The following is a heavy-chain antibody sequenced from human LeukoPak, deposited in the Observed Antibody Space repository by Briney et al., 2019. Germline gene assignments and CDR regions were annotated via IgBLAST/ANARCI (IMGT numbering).Heavy chain of an antibody. J-gene: IGHJ3*01. CDR3: TTEGYTYGFHAFGF. Sequence: GGSLRLSCAASGFTVSSNYMSWVRQAPGKGLEWVGFIRSKAYGGTTEYAASVKGRFTISRDDSKSIAYLQMNSLKTEDTAVYYCTTEGYTYGFHAFGFWGQGTMVTVSS. D-gene: IGHD5-18*01. CDR2: IRSKAYGGTT. CDR1: GFTVSSNY. V-gene: IGHV3-49*04.